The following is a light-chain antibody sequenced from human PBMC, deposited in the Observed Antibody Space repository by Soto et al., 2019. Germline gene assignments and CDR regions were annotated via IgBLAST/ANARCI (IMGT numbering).Light chain of an antibody. J-gene: IGLJ1*01. CDR3: CSYAGSRYV. Sequence: QSVLTQPASVSGSPGQSITISCTGTSSDVGSYNLVSWYQQHPGKAPKLMIYEGSKRPSGVSNRFSGPKSGNTASLTISGLQAEGEADYYCCSYAGSRYVFGTGTKVTVL. V-gene: IGLV2-23*01. CDR1: SSDVGSYNL. CDR2: EGS.